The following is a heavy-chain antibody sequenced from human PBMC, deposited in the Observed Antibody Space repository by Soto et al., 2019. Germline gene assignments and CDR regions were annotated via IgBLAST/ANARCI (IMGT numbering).Heavy chain of an antibody. CDR2: ISWNSGSI. CDR3: AKDKWGDIAEATDY. D-gene: IGHD6-13*01. Sequence: EVQLVESGGGLVQPGRSLRLSCAASGFTFDDYAMHWVRQAPGKGLEWVSGISWNSGSIGYADSVKGRFTISRDNAKNSLYLQMNSLRAEDTALYYCAKDKWGDIAEATDYWGQGTLVTVSS. CDR1: GFTFDDYA. J-gene: IGHJ4*02. V-gene: IGHV3-9*01.